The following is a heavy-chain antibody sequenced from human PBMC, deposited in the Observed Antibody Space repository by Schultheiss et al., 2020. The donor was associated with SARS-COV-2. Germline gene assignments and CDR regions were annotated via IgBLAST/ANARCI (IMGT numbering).Heavy chain of an antibody. V-gene: IGHV1-8*01. D-gene: IGHD4-17*01. CDR2: MNPNSGNT. J-gene: IGHJ6*02. Sequence: ASVKVSCKASGYTFTSYDINWVRQATGQGLEWMGWMNPNSGNTGYAKKFQGRVTMTRDTSISTAYMELSRLRSDDTAVYYCAREEPIYGDYPYYYYYYGMDVWGQGTTVTVSS. CDR3: AREEPIYGDYPYYYYYYGMDV. CDR1: GYTFTSYD.